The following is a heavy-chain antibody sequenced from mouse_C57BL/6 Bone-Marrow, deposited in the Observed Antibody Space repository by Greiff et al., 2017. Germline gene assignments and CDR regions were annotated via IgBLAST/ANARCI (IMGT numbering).Heavy chain of an antibody. D-gene: IGHD1-1*01. V-gene: IGHV1-39*01. CDR3: ARWPYYYGSSMFAY. CDR2: INPNYGTT. CDR1: GYSFTDYN. J-gene: IGHJ3*01. Sequence: EVKLQQSGPELVKPGASVKISCKASGYSFTDYNMNWVKQSNGKSLEWIGVINPNYGTTSYNQKFKGKATLTLDKSSSTDYVQLNSLTSEDSAVYYCARWPYYYGSSMFAYWGQGTLVTVSA.